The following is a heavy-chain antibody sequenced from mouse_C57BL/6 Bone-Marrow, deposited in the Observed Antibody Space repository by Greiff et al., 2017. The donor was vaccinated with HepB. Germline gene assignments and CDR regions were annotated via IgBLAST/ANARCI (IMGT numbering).Heavy chain of an antibody. CDR2: IDPSDSYT. V-gene: IGHV1-59*01. Sequence: VQLQQPGAELVRPGTSVKLSCKASGYTFTSYWMHWVKQRPGQGLEWIGVIDPSDSYTNYNQKFKGKATLTVDTSSSTAYMQLSSLTSEDSAVYYCARGTGWFAYWGQGTLVTVSA. CDR3: ARGTGWFAY. CDR1: GYTFTSYW. J-gene: IGHJ3*01. D-gene: IGHD4-1*01.